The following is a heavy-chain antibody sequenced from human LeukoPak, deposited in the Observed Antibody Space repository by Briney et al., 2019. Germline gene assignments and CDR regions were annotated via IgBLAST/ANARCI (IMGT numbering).Heavy chain of an antibody. Sequence: GGSLRLSCEASGFTFTNAWMNWVRQAPGKGLEWVSSISSSSGYIYYADSVKGRFTISRDNAKNSLYLQMNSLRAEDTAVYYCARDHYGDYPNYFDYWGQGTLVTVSS. V-gene: IGHV3-21*01. D-gene: IGHD4-17*01. J-gene: IGHJ4*02. CDR3: ARDHYGDYPNYFDY. CDR1: GFTFTNAW. CDR2: ISSSSGYI.